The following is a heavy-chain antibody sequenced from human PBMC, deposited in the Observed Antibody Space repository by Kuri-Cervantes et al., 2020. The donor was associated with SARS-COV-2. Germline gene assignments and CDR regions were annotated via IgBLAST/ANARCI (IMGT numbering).Heavy chain of an antibody. CDR2: IYYSGST. V-gene: IGHV4-59*11. CDR3: ARVGGYCSSTSCYNHAFDI. J-gene: IGHJ3*02. Sequence: SETLSLTCTVSGGSISSHYLSWIRQPPGKGLEWIGYIYYSGSTNYNPSLKSRVTISVDTSKNQFSLKLSSVTAADTAVYYCARVGGYCSSTSCYNHAFDIWGQGTMVTVSS. CDR1: GGSISSHY. D-gene: IGHD2-2*02.